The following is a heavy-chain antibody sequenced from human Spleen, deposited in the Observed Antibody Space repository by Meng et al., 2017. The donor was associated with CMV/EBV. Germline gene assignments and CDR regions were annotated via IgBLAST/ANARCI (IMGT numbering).Heavy chain of an antibody. CDR1: GFTFINYA. CDR3: AKESMDYALDY. V-gene: IGHV3-30-3*01. CDR2: ISYDGSSK. D-gene: IGHD2-2*01. Sequence: GESLKISCAASGFTFINYAMHWVRQPPGKGLEWAAVISYDGSSKYYADSVKGRFTISRDNSKNFLYLQMNTLRTDDTALYYCAKESMDYALDYWGQGTLVTVSS. J-gene: IGHJ4*02.